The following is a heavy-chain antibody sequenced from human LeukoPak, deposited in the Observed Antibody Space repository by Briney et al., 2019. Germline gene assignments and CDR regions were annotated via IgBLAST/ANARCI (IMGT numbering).Heavy chain of an antibody. D-gene: IGHD3-10*01. V-gene: IGHV1-3*01. CDR2: IHVGNGNT. CDR3: ARVDGSGPNAPNDC. CDR1: RYPFTSYA. Sequence: GASAKVSCKASRYPFTSYAMHWVRQAPGQRLEWMGWIHVGNGNTEYSQKFQGRVTITRDTPATTTYMELSSLRSEDTAVYYCARVDGSGPNAPNDCWGQGSLVTVSS. J-gene: IGHJ4*02.